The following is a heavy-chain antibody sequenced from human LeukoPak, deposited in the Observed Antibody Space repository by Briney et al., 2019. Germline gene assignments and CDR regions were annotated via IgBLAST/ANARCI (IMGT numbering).Heavy chain of an antibody. CDR1: GFTFSSYS. Sequence: GGSLRLSCAASGFTFSSYSMNWVRQAPGKGLEWVSSISSSSSYIYYADSVKGRFTISRDNAKNSLYLQMNSLRAEDTAVYYCARSLWGRIVGATRFDYWGQGTLVTVSS. V-gene: IGHV3-21*01. CDR3: ARSLWGRIVGATRFDY. CDR2: ISSSSSYI. J-gene: IGHJ4*02. D-gene: IGHD1-26*01.